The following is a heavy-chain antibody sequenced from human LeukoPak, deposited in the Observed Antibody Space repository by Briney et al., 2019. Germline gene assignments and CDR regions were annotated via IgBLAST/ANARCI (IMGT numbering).Heavy chain of an antibody. D-gene: IGHD3-22*01. V-gene: IGHV4-39*01. CDR3: ARGSYYDSSGYYNNWFDP. Sequence: SETLSLTCTVSGGSISSSSYYWGWIRQPPGKGLEWIGSIYYSGSTYYNPSLKSRVTISVDTSKNQFSLKLSSVTAADTAVYYCARGSYYDSSGYYNNWFDPWGRGTLVTVSS. J-gene: IGHJ5*02. CDR1: GGSISSSSYY. CDR2: IYYSGST.